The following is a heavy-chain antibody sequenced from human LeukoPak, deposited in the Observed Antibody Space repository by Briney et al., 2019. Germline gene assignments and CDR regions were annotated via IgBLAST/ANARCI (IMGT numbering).Heavy chain of an antibody. J-gene: IGHJ4*02. CDR2: ISSSGSTI. V-gene: IGHV3-48*03. CDR3: ARGSPQDYFDY. CDR1: GFTFSSYE. Sequence: GGSLRLSCAASGFTFSSYEMNWVRQAPGKGLEWVSYISSSGSTIYYADSVKGRFTISRDNAKNSLYLQMNSLSAEDTAVYYCARGSPQDYFDYWGQGNLVTVSS.